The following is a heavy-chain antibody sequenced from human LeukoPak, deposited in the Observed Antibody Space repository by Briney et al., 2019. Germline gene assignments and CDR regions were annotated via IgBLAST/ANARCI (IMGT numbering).Heavy chain of an antibody. CDR2: IGTAGDT. CDR3: ARGYCSGGSCYGPPSDAFDI. V-gene: IGHV3-13*01. CDR1: GFTFSFYD. J-gene: IGHJ3*02. D-gene: IGHD2-15*01. Sequence: GGSLRLSCAASGFTFSFYDMHWVRQATGIGLEWVSAIGTAGDTYYPGSVKGRFTISRKNAKNSLYLQMNSLRAGDTAVYYCARGYCSGGSCYGPPSDAFDIWGQGTMVTVSS.